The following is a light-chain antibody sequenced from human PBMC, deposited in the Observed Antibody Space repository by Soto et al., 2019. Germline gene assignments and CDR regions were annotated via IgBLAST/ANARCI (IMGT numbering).Light chain of an antibody. CDR2: DVS. CDR1: SGDVGGYNF. V-gene: IGLV2-11*01. Sequence: QSVLTQPRSGSGSPGQSVTISCTGASGDVGGYNFVSWYQQHPGKAPTLMIFDVSQRPSGVPDRFSGSKSGNTASLTISGLQAEDEDDYYCCTYGGSYTLVLGGGTKLTV. CDR3: CTYGGSYTLV. J-gene: IGLJ3*02.